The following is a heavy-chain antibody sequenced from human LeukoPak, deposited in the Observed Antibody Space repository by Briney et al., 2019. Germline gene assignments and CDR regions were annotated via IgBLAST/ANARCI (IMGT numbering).Heavy chain of an antibody. V-gene: IGHV3-23*01. Sequence: GGSLRLSCAASGFTFSSYAMSWVRQAPGKGLEWVSAISGSGGSTYYADSVKGRFTISRDNSKNTLCLQMNSLRAEDTAVYYCAKLGGISNYDFWSGFGYYFDYWGQGTLVTVSS. CDR2: ISGSGGST. D-gene: IGHD3-3*01. CDR3: AKLGGISNYDFWSGFGYYFDY. CDR1: GFTFSSYA. J-gene: IGHJ4*02.